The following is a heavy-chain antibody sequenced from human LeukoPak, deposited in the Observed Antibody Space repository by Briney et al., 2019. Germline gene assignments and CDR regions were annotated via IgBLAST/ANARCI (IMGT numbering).Heavy chain of an antibody. CDR2: ISSSGSTI. V-gene: IGHV3-48*03. J-gene: IGHJ5*02. Sequence: GGSLRLSCAASGFTFSSYEMNWVRQAPGKGLEWVSYISSSGSTIYYADSVKGRFTISRDNAKNSLYLQMNSLRAEDTAVYYCARAAAMVTSWGLDWFDPWGQGTLVTVSS. CDR1: GFTFSSYE. CDR3: ARAAAMVTSWGLDWFDP. D-gene: IGHD5-18*01.